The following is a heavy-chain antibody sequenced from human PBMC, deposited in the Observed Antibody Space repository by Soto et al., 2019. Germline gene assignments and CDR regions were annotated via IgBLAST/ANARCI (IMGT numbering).Heavy chain of an antibody. CDR1: GFTSTRYS. CDR3: AGRVYADFDV. V-gene: IGHV1-46*01. Sequence: QVQLVQSGAEVMKPGASVKVSCKASGFTSTRYSVHWVRQAPGQGPEWMGRINPNNGGTNYAQEFQGRVTMTRDTSTTTVYMDLSSLRSEDTAVYYCAGRVYADFDVWGQGTTVTVS. CDR2: INPNNGGT. D-gene: IGHD2-2*01. J-gene: IGHJ6*02.